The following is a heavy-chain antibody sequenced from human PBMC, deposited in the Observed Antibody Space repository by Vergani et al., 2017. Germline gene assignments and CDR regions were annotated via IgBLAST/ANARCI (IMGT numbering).Heavy chain of an antibody. J-gene: IGHJ4*01. V-gene: IGHV3-30*02. CDR1: GFTFSSYG. CDR3: AKHYDILTGYSDPTFDY. Sequence: QVQLVESGGGVVQPGGSLRLSCAASGFTFSSYGMHWVRQAPGKGLEWVAFMRYDGSNKYYADSVKGRFTISRDNSKNTLYLQMNSLRAEDTAVYYCAKHYDILTGYSDPTFDYWRQGTLVTVSS. D-gene: IGHD3-9*01. CDR2: MRYDGSNK.